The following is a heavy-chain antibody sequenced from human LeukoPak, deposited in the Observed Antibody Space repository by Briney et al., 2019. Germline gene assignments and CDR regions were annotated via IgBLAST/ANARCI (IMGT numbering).Heavy chain of an antibody. J-gene: IGHJ3*02. CDR1: GFTPSGYE. Sequence: PGGSLRLSCAASGFTPSGYEMNWVRQAQGKGLERISYISRSGTATLYADSVKGRFTISRDNAKNSLYLLMNSLEAEDTAVYFCASGITMDAFDIWGQGTMVTVSS. CDR3: ASGITMDAFDI. CDR2: ISRSGTAT. V-gene: IGHV3-48*03. D-gene: IGHD3-10*01.